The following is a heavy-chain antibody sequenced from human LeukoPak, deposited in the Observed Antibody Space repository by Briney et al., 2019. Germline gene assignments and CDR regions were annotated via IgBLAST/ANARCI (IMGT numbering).Heavy chain of an antibody. CDR1: GFTFSSYS. CDR2: ISSSGSYI. J-gene: IGHJ6*03. Sequence: PGGSLRLSCAASGFTFSSYSMNWVRQAPGKGLEWVSSISSSGSYIYYVDSVKGRFTISRDNAKNSLYLQMNSLRAEDTAVYYCASGDYYYYYMDVWGKGTTVTISS. CDR3: ASGDYYYYYMDV. V-gene: IGHV3-21*01.